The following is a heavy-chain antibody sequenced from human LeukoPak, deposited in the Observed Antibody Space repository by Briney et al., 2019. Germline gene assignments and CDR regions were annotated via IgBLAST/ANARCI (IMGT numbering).Heavy chain of an antibody. CDR2: INPNSGGT. CDR1: GYTFTGYY. Sequence: WASVKVSCKASGYTFTGYYMHWVRQAPGQGLEWMGWINPNSGGTNYAQKFQGRVTMTRDTSISTAYMELSRLRSDDTAVYYCARDPSGLRQWLARAGFGDDAFDIWGQGTMVTVSS. D-gene: IGHD6-19*01. J-gene: IGHJ3*02. V-gene: IGHV1-2*02. CDR3: ARDPSGLRQWLARAGFGDDAFDI.